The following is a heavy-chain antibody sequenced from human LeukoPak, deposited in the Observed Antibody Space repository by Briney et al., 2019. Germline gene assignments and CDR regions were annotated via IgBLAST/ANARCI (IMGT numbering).Heavy chain of an antibody. D-gene: IGHD3-10*01. J-gene: IGHJ4*02. Sequence: PGGSLRLSCAASGFTFSSYSMNWVRQAPGKGLEWVSYISSSSSTIYYADSVKGRFTISRDNAKNSLYLQMNSLRAEDTAVYYCAKDRGAAPKSDFDYWGQGTLVTVSS. V-gene: IGHV3-48*04. CDR2: ISSSSSTI. CDR1: GFTFSSYS. CDR3: AKDRGAAPKSDFDY.